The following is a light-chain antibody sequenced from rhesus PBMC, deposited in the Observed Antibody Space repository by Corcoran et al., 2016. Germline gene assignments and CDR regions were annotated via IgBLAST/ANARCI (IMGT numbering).Light chain of an antibody. V-gene: IGLV3-25*02. Sequence: SFDLTQPPSVSPASGQTARNTRGGDNIGTKNVHWYQQKPPQAPILVIYADTERPSGCPDRVSGSNSGNTATLTISRVAAGDEADYYCQVWDSKTNIFGVGTRRTVL. CDR2: ADT. J-gene: IGLJ1*01. CDR1: NIGTKN. CDR3: QVWDSKTNI.